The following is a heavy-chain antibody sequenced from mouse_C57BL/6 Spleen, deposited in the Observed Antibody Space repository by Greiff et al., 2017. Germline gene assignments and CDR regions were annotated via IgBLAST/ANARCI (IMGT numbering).Heavy chain of an antibody. CDR2: IDPSDSYT. Sequence: QVQLQQPGAELVKPGASVKLSCKASGYTFTSYWMQWVTQRPGQGLEWIGEIDPSDSYTNYNQKFKGKATLTVDTSSSTAYMQLSSLTSEDSAVYYCARSLHYYGSSYVDYWGQGTTLTVSS. CDR1: GYTFTSYW. J-gene: IGHJ2*01. V-gene: IGHV1-50*01. CDR3: ARSLHYYGSSYVDY. D-gene: IGHD1-1*01.